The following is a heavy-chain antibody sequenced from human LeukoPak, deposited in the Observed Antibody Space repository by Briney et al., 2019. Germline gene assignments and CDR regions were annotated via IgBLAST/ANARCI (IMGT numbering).Heavy chain of an antibody. V-gene: IGHV3-64D*09. CDR3: VKGSEAYCDSKSDY. CDR1: GFTFSSYA. Sequence: TGGSLRLSCSASGFTFSSYAMHWVRQAPRNGLEYVSAISSNGGTIYYADSAKARFTISRDNSKNTLYLQMSSLRVEDTAAYYCVKGSEAYCDSKSDYWGQGTLVTVSS. D-gene: IGHD3-22*01. J-gene: IGHJ4*02. CDR2: ISSNGGTI.